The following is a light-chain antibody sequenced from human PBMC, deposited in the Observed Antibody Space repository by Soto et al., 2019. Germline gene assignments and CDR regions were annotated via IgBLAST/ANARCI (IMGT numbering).Light chain of an antibody. CDR2: GNG. CDR3: QTYDSSLSGLFV. V-gene: IGLV1-40*01. CDR1: SSNIGAGYD. Sequence: QSALTQPPSVSGAPGQRGTISFTGSSSNIGAGYDVHWYQQLPGTAPKLLIFGNGNRPSGVPDRFSGSKSDTSASLAITGLQAEDEADYYCQTYDSSLSGLFVFGTGTKVTVL. J-gene: IGLJ1*01.